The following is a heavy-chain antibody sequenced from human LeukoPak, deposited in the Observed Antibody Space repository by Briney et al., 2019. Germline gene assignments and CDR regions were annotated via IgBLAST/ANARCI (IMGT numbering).Heavy chain of an antibody. Sequence: GGSLRLSCAASGFTFSSYSMNWVRQAPGKGLEWVSYISSSSSTIYYADSVEGRFTISRDNAKNSLYLQMNSLRDEDTAVYYCARNYYDSSGYYVDFHFWGQGTLVTVSS. D-gene: IGHD3-22*01. CDR3: ARNYYDSSGYYVDFHF. V-gene: IGHV3-48*02. CDR2: ISSSSSTI. J-gene: IGHJ1*01. CDR1: GFTFSSYS.